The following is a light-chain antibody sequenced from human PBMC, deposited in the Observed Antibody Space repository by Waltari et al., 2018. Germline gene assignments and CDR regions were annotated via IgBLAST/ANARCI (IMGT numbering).Light chain of an antibody. V-gene: IGLV1-47*01. J-gene: IGLJ3*02. CDR2: RNN. Sequence: QSVLTQPPSASGTPGQRVTISCSGSSSNIGSNYVYWYQQRPGTAPKLLIYRNNQRPSGVPDRFSGSKSGTSASLAISGLRSEDEADYYCAAWDDSLSGRVFGGGTKLTVL. CDR3: AAWDDSLSGRV. CDR1: SSNIGSNY.